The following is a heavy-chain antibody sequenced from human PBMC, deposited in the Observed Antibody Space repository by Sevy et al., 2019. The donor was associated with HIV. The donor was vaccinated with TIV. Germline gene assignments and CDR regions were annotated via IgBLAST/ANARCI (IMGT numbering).Heavy chain of an antibody. CDR1: GFTFSRYW. Sequence: GGSPRLSCAASGFTFSRYWMSWVRQAPERGLEWVAIIKYDGREKYYVDSVRGRFTISRDIAKNSLYLEMNSLRAEDTAGYYCARGGLSTSSDFHYYYGMDVWGQGTTVTVSS. CDR3: ARGGLSTSSDFHYYYGMDV. CDR2: IKYDGREK. J-gene: IGHJ6*02. V-gene: IGHV3-7*01. D-gene: IGHD6-6*01.